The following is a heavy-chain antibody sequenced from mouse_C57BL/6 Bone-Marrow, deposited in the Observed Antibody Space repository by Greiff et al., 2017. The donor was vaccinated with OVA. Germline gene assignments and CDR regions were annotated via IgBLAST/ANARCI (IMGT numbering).Heavy chain of an antibody. CDR2: IWSGGST. V-gene: IGHV2-2*01. CDR3: ARKGRGSSQAWLAY. J-gene: IGHJ3*01. D-gene: IGHD1-1*01. Sequence: QVQLQQSGPGLVQPSQSLSITCTVSGFSLTSYGVHWVRQSPGKGLEWLGVIWSGGSTDYNAAFISRLSISKDNSKSQVFFKMNSLQADDTAIYYCARKGRGSSQAWLAYWGQGTLVTVSA. CDR1: GFSLTSYG.